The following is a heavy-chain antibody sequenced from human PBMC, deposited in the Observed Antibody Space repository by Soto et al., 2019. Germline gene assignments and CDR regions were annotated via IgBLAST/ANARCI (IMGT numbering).Heavy chain of an antibody. CDR1: GGSISSSGHY. CDR2: VFYSGST. Sequence: SETLSLTCTVSGGSISSSGHYWDWIRQPPKKGLEWIGSVFYSGSTYYNPSLKSRVTISVDTSKNQFSLKLSSVTAADTAVYYCARDSRGYGMDVCGQGTSVTVSS. D-gene: IGHD6-13*01. CDR3: ARDSRGYGMDV. V-gene: IGHV4-39*02. J-gene: IGHJ6*02.